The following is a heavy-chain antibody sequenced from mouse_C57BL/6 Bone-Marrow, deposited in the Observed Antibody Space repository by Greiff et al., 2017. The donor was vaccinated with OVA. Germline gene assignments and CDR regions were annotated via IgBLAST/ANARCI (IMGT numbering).Heavy chain of an antibody. D-gene: IGHD2-12*01. Sequence: EVQLVESGGGLVQPGGSLKLSCAASGFTFSDYYMYWVRQTPEKRLEWVAYISNGGGSTYYPDTVKGRFTISRDNAKNTLYLQMSRLKSEDTAMYYCARRGYHTYFDVWGTGTTVTVSS. CDR1: GFTFSDYY. J-gene: IGHJ1*03. CDR2: ISNGGGST. CDR3: ARRGYHTYFDV. V-gene: IGHV5-12*01.